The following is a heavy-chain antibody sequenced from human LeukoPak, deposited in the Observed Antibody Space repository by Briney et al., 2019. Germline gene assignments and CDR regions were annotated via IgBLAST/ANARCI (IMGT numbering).Heavy chain of an antibody. D-gene: IGHD3-22*01. V-gene: IGHV1-24*01. CDR3: ATAPQYYDSSGYRRIGYFDY. J-gene: IGHJ4*02. CDR2: FDPEDGET. Sequence: ASVKVSCKVSGYTLTELSIHWVRQAPGKGLEWMGGFDPEDGETIYAQKFQGRVTMTEDTSTDTAYMELSSLRSEDTAVYYCATAPQYYDSSGYRRIGYFDYWGQGTMVTVSS. CDR1: GYTLTELS.